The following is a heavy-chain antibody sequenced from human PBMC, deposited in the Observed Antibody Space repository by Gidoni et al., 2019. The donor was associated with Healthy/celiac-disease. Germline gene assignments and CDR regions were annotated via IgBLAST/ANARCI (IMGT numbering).Heavy chain of an antibody. J-gene: IGHJ3*02. V-gene: IGHV4-39*01. CDR2: IYYSGST. D-gene: IGHD6-19*01. CDR3: ASLAVAGEIATNAFDI. CDR1: GGSISSSSYY. Sequence: QLQLQESGPGLVKPSETLSLTCTVSGGSISSSSYYWGWIRQPPGKGLEWIGRIYYSGSTYYNPSLKSRVTISVDTSKNQFSLKLSSVTAADTAVYYCASLAVAGEIATNAFDIWGQGTMVTVSS.